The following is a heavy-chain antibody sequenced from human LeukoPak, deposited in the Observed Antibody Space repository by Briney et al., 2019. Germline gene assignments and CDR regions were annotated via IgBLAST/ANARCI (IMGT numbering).Heavy chain of an antibody. CDR2: INHSGIT. V-gene: IGHV4-34*01. CDR3: ARRGTIGTTTVDY. J-gene: IGHJ4*02. Sequence: PSETLSLTCAVYGESFSGYYWTWIRQPPGKGLEWIGQINHSGITNYNPSLKSRVTISVATSKNQFSLRLNSVTDADTAVYYCARRGTIGTTTVDYWGQGTPVTVSS. D-gene: IGHD1-1*01. CDR1: GESFSGYY.